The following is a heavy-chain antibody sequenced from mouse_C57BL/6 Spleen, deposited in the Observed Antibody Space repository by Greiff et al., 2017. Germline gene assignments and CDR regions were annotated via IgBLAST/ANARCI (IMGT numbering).Heavy chain of an antibody. Sequence: VQLQQSGAELVKPGASVKLSCKASGYTFTSYWMQWVKQRPGQGLEWIGEIDPSDSYTNYNQKFKGKATLTVDTSSSTAYMQLSSLTSEDSAVYYCSYYYGSSYHWYFDVWGTGTTVTVSS. CDR1: GYTFTSYW. CDR2: IDPSDSYT. V-gene: IGHV1-50*01. D-gene: IGHD1-1*01. CDR3: SYYYGSSYHWYFDV. J-gene: IGHJ1*03.